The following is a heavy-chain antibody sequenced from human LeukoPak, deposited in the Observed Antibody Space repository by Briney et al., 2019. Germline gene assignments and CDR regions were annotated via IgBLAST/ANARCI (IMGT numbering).Heavy chain of an antibody. V-gene: IGHV5-51*01. CDR2: IYPGDSDT. CDR3: ATPVRDGYTIDYGMDV. J-gene: IGHJ6*02. CDR1: GYSFTSYW. D-gene: IGHD5-24*01. Sequence: GESLKISCKGSGYSFTSYWIGWVRQMPGKGLEWMGIIYPGDSDTRYSPSFQGQVTISADKSISTAYLQWSSLKASDTAMYYCATPVRDGYTIDYGMDVWGQGTTVTVSS.